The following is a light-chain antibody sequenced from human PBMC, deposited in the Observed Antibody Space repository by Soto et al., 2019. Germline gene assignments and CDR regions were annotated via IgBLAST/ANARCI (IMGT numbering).Light chain of an antibody. J-gene: IGLJ2*01. CDR1: SSDVGGYNY. CDR3: CSYAGSYTLV. CDR2: DVS. Sequence: QSALTQPRSVSVSPGQSVTISCTGTSSDVGGYNYVSWYQQHPGKAPKLMIYDVSKRPSGVPDRFSGSKSGNTASLTISGLQAEDEADYYCCSYAGSYTLVFGGGTKVTVL. V-gene: IGLV2-11*01.